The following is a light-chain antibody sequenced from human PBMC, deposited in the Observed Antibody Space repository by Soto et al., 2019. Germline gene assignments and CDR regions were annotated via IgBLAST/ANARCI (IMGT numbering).Light chain of an antibody. V-gene: IGKV4-1*01. CDR2: WAS. Sequence: DIVLTQSPDSLAVSLGERATIDCKSSQSVLFSNSKNYLAWYQQKPGQPPKLLIYWASTRESGVPDRFSGSGSGTDFTLTISSLQTEDVALYYCQQYYSTPWTFGQGTKVEIK. J-gene: IGKJ1*01. CDR3: QQYYSTPWT. CDR1: QSVLFSNSKNY.